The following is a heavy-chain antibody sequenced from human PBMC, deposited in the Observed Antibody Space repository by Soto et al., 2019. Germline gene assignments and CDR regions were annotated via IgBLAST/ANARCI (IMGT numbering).Heavy chain of an antibody. J-gene: IGHJ4*02. CDR1: GGSISSGGYY. D-gene: IGHD6-13*01. V-gene: IGHV4-31*03. CDR3: ARVAETYSSSHSIDY. CDR2: IYYSGST. Sequence: QVQLQESGPGLVKPSQTLSLTCTVSGGSISSGGYYWSWIRKHPGKGLEWIGYIYYSGSTYYNPSLKSRVTISVDTSKNQSSLKLSSVTAADTAVYYCARVAETYSSSHSIDYWGQGTLVTVSS.